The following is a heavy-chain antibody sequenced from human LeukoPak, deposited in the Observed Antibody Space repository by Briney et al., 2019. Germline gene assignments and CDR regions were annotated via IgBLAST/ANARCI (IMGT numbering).Heavy chain of an antibody. CDR2: IYYTGTT. CDR3: ARENTVKDYYYGMDV. D-gene: IGHD4-17*01. V-gene: IGHV4-59*01. J-gene: IGHJ6*02. Sequence: KPSETLSLTCTVSGDSISRYYWSWIRQPPGEGLEWIGYIYYTGTTNYNPSLKSRVTISVDTSKNQFSLKLSSVTAADTAVYYCARENTVKDYYYGMDVWGQGTTVTVSS. CDR1: GDSISRYY.